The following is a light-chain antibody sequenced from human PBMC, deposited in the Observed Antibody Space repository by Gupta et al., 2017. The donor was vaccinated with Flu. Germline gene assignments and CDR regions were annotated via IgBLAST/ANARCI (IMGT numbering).Light chain of an antibody. Sequence: DVVMSQSPLSLSVTLGQAASISCRSRQSLVYKNGITYLTWFQQGPVQSPSRLIYEVSNRDYGVPDRYSGNGSVSDFTLKSRRVEAADVGVYYCVRGTHPWTFGEASMMEI. J-gene: IGKJ2*02. CDR1: QSLVYKNGITY. CDR2: EVS. V-gene: IGKV2-30*01. CDR3: VRGTHPWT.